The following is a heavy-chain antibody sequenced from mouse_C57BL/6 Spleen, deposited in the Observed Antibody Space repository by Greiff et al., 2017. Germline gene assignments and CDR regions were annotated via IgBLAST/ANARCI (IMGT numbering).Heavy chain of an antibody. J-gene: IGHJ4*01. V-gene: IGHV1-81*01. CDR3: ARSGSSVGYAMDY. CDR2: IDPRSGNT. Sequence: QVQLQQSGAELARPGASVKLSCKASGYTFTSYGISWVKQRTGQGLEWIGEIDPRSGNTYYNEKFKGKATLTADKSSSTAYMELRSLTSEDSAVYFCARSGSSVGYAMDYWGQGTSVTVSS. D-gene: IGHD1-3*01. CDR1: GYTFTSYG.